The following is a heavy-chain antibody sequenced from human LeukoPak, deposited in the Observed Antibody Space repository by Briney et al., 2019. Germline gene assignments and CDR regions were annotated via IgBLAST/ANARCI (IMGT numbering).Heavy chain of an antibody. J-gene: IGHJ4*02. CDR2: ITGNTANT. Sequence: PGGSLRLSCAASGFTFSNYAMTWVRLAPGKGLEWVSAITGNTANTYYADSVKGRFTISRDNSKNTVYLQMNSLRVEDTAVYYCARDPFYYGSGSYYLDCWGQGTLVTVSS. CDR3: ARDPFYYGSGSYYLDC. CDR1: GFTFSNYA. V-gene: IGHV3-23*01. D-gene: IGHD3-10*01.